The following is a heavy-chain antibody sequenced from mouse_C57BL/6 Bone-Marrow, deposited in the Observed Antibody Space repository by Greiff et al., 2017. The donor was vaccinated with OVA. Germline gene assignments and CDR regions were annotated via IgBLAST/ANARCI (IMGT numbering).Heavy chain of an antibody. D-gene: IGHD3-2*02. J-gene: IGHJ3*01. CDR1: GYTFTSYG. CDR2: IYPRSGNT. CDR3: ARERLRRFWFAY. V-gene: IGHV1-81*01. Sequence: VQRVESGAELARPGASVKLSCKASGYTFTSYGISWVKQRTGQGLEWIGEIYPRSGNTYYNEKFKGKATLTADKSSSTAYMELRSLTSEDSAVYFCARERLRRFWFAYWGQGTLVTVSA.